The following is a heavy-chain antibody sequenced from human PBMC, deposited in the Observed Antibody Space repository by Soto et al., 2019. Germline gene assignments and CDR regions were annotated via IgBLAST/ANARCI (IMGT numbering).Heavy chain of an antibody. Sequence: QVQLQESGPGLVKPSQTLSLTCTVSGGSISSGGYYWSWIRQHPGKGLEWIGYIYYSGSTYYNPSLKSRVTISVDPSKNQFSLRLSSVTAADTAVYYCARARWAAGHYVHAFDIWGQGTMVTVSS. CDR3: ARARWAAGHYVHAFDI. J-gene: IGHJ3*02. CDR1: GGSISSGGYY. V-gene: IGHV4-31*03. CDR2: IYYSGST. D-gene: IGHD6-13*01.